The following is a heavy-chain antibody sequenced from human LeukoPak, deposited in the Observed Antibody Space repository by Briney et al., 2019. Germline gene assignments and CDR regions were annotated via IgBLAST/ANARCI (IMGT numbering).Heavy chain of an antibody. Sequence: GGSLRLSCAASGFTFSSYSMNWVRQAPGKGLEWVSSISSSSSYIYYADSVKGRFTISRDNAKNSLYLQMNSLRAEDTAVYYCARVGVWGSYRPLDYWGQGTLVTVSS. D-gene: IGHD3-16*02. CDR2: ISSSSSYI. CDR1: GFTFSSYS. V-gene: IGHV3-21*01. CDR3: ARVGVWGSYRPLDY. J-gene: IGHJ4*02.